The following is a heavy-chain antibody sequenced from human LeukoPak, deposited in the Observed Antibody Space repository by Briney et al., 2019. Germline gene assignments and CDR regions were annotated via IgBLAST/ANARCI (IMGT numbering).Heavy chain of an antibody. Sequence: ASVKVSCKASGYTFTSYDFNWVRQAPGQGPEWIGWMNPNSGTTGYAQKFQGRVTMTSDSSISTAYMELSSLRSEDTAIYYCVRTPPNWGFDYWGQGTLVTVSS. CDR1: GYTFTSYD. CDR3: VRTPPNWGFDY. CDR2: MNPNSGTT. V-gene: IGHV1-8*01. D-gene: IGHD7-27*01. J-gene: IGHJ4*02.